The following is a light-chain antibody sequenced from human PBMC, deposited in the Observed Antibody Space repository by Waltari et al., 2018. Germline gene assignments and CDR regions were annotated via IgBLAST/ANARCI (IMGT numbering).Light chain of an antibody. J-gene: IGLJ3*02. CDR1: RSNCGNHA. Sequence: QSVVTQTPSASAAPGQRVTISCPGARSNCGNHAVTWYQQFPGKAPKLLIYYDTLLSSGVSDRFAGSRSGTSASLAISGLQSEDEAHYYCAVWDDSLNAQLFGGGTKVTVL. CDR2: YDT. CDR3: AVWDDSLNAQL. V-gene: IGLV1-36*01.